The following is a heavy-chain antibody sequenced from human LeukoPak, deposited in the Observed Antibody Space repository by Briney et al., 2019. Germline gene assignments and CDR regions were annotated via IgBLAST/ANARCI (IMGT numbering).Heavy chain of an antibody. J-gene: IGHJ4*02. V-gene: IGHV3-53*01. CDR3: ARCSPFDY. CDR2: IYSGGNT. CDR1: GFTVSNNY. D-gene: IGHD6-13*01. Sequence: GGSLRLSCAASGFTVSNNYMSWVRQAPGKGLEWLSVIYSGGNTYYADSVKGRFTISRDNSKNTLYLQINSLRVEDTAVYYCARCSPFDYWGQGTLVTVSS.